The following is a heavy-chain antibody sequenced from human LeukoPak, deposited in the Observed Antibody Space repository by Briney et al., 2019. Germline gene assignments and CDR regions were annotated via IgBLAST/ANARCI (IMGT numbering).Heavy chain of an antibody. Sequence: PGRSLRLSCKASGFTFGDYAMSWVRQAPGKGLEWVSTITASGGTYYADSLKGRFTISRDTSKNTLYLQINSLRAEDTAVYYCAKRGRYYFDQWGQGTLVTVSS. V-gene: IGHV3-23*01. CDR1: GFTFGDYA. CDR2: ITASGGT. CDR3: AKRGRYYFDQ. J-gene: IGHJ4*02.